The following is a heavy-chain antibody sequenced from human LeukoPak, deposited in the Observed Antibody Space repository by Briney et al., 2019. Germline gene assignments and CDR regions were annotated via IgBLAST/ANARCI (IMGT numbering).Heavy chain of an antibody. V-gene: IGHV4-59*11. CDR2: IYYSGST. CDR3: ARTPNRGGFDY. J-gene: IGHJ4*02. Sequence: RTSETLSLTCTVSGGPISGHYWSWIRQPPGKGLEHIGYIYYSGSTNYNPSLKSRVTISVDASKNQFSLKLSSVTAADTAVYYCARTPNRGGFDYWGQGTLVTVSS. D-gene: IGHD3-10*01. CDR1: GGPISGHY.